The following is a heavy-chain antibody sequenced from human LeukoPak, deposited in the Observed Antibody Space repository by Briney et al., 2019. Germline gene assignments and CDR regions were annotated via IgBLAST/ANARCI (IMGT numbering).Heavy chain of an antibody. Sequence: ASVKVSCKASGYTFTGYYMHWVRQAPGQGLEWMGWINPNSGGTNYAQKLQGRVTMTTDTSTSTAYMELRSLRSDDTAVYYCAREGGSGYYRGGGRAFDIWGQGTMVTVSS. J-gene: IGHJ3*02. CDR2: INPNSGGT. V-gene: IGHV1-2*02. CDR3: AREGGSGYYRGGGRAFDI. D-gene: IGHD3-22*01. CDR1: GYTFTGYY.